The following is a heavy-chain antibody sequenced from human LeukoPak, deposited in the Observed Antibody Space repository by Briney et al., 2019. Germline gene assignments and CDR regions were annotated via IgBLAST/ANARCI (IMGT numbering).Heavy chain of an antibody. CDR1: GGSFSDYY. V-gene: IGHV4-34*01. Sequence: SETLSLTCVVYGGSFSDYYWSWIRQPPGKGLEWIGEINHRGITNSNPSPTSRVTISVDTSKNQFSLNLTSLTAADTAVYYCARRSTSCLDYWGQGTLVTVSS. CDR3: ARRSTSCLDY. CDR2: INHRGIT. D-gene: IGHD2-2*01. J-gene: IGHJ4*02.